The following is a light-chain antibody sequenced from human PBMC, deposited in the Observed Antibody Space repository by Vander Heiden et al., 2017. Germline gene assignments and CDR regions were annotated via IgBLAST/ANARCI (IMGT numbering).Light chain of an antibody. V-gene: IGLV2-14*01. CDR3: SSYTSTSPGV. CDR1: SRYVGGYDY. J-gene: IGLJ2*01. CDR2: GVT. Sequence: QSDVTHPAPVSGSSGQSSTILWTGPSRYVGGYDYVSWYQQHSGNAPKLMIYGVTNPPSGVSNRFSASKSGNTASTTISGLQVEDEADDYCSSYTSTSPGVFGGGTKLTVL.